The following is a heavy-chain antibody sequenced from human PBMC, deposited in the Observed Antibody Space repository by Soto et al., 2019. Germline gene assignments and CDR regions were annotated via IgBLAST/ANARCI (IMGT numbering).Heavy chain of an antibody. D-gene: IGHD1-26*01. CDR1: GFTVSSNY. V-gene: IGHV3-66*01. CDR2: TYPGGTT. Sequence: VQLVESGGGLVQPGGSLRLSCAASGFTVSSNYMSWVRQAPGRGLEWVSVTYPGGTTHYADSVKGRFTISRDNSKNTMDLQMNSLRADDTAMYYCTREFRTSGSRDAVDIWGQGTVVTVSS. CDR3: TREFRTSGSRDAVDI. J-gene: IGHJ3*02.